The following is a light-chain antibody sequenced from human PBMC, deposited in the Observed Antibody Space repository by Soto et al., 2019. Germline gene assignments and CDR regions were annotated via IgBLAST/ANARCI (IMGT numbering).Light chain of an antibody. CDR2: GAS. V-gene: IGKV3-20*01. Sequence: EIVLTQSPGTLSLSPGERATLSCRASQSVSSTYLAWYQHKPGQAPRLFIYGASSRATGIPDRFSGSGSGTDFPLTISRLEPEDFAVYYCQQYGNSPFTFGPGTKVDIK. CDR1: QSVSSTY. J-gene: IGKJ3*01. CDR3: QQYGNSPFT.